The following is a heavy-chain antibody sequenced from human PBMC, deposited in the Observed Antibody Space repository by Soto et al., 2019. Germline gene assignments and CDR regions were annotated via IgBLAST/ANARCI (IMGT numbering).Heavy chain of an antibody. CDR2: ITDTGGDT. CDR1: GFTFRSSG. D-gene: IGHD3-10*01. V-gene: IGHV3-23*01. CDR3: ARGSTDSYPGSRIFDF. Sequence: EVQLLESGGGLVQPGGSLRLSCAASGFTFRSSGILWVRQAPGEGLEWVSTITDTGGDTKYADSVRGRFTMSRDNSKKTLYLQMNSLRVEDSALYYCARGSTDSYPGSRIFDFWGRGTLVTVSS. J-gene: IGHJ4*02.